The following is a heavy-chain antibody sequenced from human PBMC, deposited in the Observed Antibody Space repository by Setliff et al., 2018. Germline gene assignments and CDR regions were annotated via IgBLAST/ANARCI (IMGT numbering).Heavy chain of an antibody. CDR2: ISGDGITI. J-gene: IGHJ4*02. D-gene: IGHD2-15*01. Sequence: GGSLRLSCAASGFSFSYYYMSWVRQAPGKGLEWLSKISGDGITIYYADSVRGRFTISRDNAKDSLYLQMNSLRAEDTALYYCARFACSGGSCYLSSSDYWGQGTQVTVSS. CDR3: ARFACSGGSCYLSSSDY. CDR1: GFSFSYYY. V-gene: IGHV3-11*04.